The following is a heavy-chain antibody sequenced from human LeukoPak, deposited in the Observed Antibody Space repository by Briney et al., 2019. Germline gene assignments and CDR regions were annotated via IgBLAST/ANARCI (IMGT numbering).Heavy chain of an antibody. D-gene: IGHD3-22*01. CDR2: IYSGGST. Sequence: GGSLRLSCAASGFTFSSYAMSWVRQAPGKGLEWVSVIYSGGSTYYADSVKGRFTISRDNSKNTLYLQMNSLSAEDTAVYYCAKSRGYYYEKSGPADYWGQGTLVTVSS. CDR3: AKSRGYYYEKSGPADY. V-gene: IGHV3-23*03. CDR1: GFTFSSYA. J-gene: IGHJ4*02.